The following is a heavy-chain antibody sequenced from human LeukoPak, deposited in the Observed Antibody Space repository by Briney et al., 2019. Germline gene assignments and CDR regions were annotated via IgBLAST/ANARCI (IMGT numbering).Heavy chain of an antibody. V-gene: IGHV4-59*01. CDR3: ARIQAGRGSGSYRFYYYYYGMDV. D-gene: IGHD3-10*01. CDR1: GGSFSSYY. Sequence: SETLPLTCAVYGGSFSSYYWSWIRQPPGKGLEWIGYIYYSGSTNYNPSLKSRVTISVDTSKNQFSLKLSSVTAADTAVYYCARIQAGRGSGSYRFYYYYYGMDVWGQGTTVTVSS. CDR2: IYYSGST. J-gene: IGHJ6*02.